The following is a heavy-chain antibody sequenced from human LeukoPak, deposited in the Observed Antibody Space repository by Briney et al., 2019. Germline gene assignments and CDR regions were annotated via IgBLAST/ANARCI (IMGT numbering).Heavy chain of an antibody. V-gene: IGHV3-21*01. CDR2: ISSSSSYI. Sequence: GGSLRLSCAASGFTFSSDSMNWVRQAPGKGLEWVSSISSSSSYIYYADSVKGRFTISRDNAKNSLYLQMNSLRAEDTAVYYCARDSAVAYCGGDCYFFDYWGQGTLVTVSS. D-gene: IGHD2-21*02. CDR1: GFTFSSDS. CDR3: ARDSAVAYCGGDCYFFDY. J-gene: IGHJ4*02.